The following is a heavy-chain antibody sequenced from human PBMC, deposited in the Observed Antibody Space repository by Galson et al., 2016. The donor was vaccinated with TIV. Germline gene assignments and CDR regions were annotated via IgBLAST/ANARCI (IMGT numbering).Heavy chain of an antibody. CDR1: GDSVSSNSAA. D-gene: IGHD3-16*01. V-gene: IGHV6-1*01. J-gene: IGHJ4*02. Sequence: CAISGDSVSSNSAAWNWLRQSPSRGLEWLGRTFYRSKWYNDYAPSVKSQITINPDTSKNQFSLQPNSVTPEDTSVYDCARATPSVFGIIMTLDSWGQGTLVTVSS. CDR2: TFYRSKWYN. CDR3: ARATPSVFGIIMTLDS.